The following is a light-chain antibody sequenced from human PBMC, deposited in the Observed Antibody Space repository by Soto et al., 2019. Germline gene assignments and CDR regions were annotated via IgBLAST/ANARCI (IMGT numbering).Light chain of an antibody. J-gene: IGLJ1*01. CDR1: SRDVGRYNY. Sequence: HSALAQPGHVSRARGHATTTSCTGTSRDVGRYNYVSWFQQHPGKVPKLIIYDVSNWPSGVSDRFSGSKSGNTASLTISGLQPEDEADYYCSSFTSSSTFVFGTGT. V-gene: IGLV2-14*03. CDR2: DVS. CDR3: SSFTSSSTFV.